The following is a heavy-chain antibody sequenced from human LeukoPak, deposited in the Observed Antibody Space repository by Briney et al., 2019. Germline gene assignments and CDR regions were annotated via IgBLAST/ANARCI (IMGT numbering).Heavy chain of an antibody. Sequence: GSSVKVSCKASGGTFSSYAISWVRQAPGQGLEWMGGIIPIFGTANYAQKFQGRVTITTDESTSTAYMELSSLRSEDTAVYYCASQKRSDRKIDAFDIWGQGTMVTVSS. J-gene: IGHJ3*02. CDR3: ASQKRSDRKIDAFDI. CDR2: IIPIFGTA. CDR1: GGTFSSYA. V-gene: IGHV1-69*05. D-gene: IGHD1-14*01.